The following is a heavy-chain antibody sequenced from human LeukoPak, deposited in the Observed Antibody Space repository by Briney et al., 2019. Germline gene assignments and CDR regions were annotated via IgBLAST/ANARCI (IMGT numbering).Heavy chain of an antibody. J-gene: IGHJ1*01. Sequence: PSETLSLTCTVSGGSISSYYWSWIRQPPGKGLEWIGYIYYSGSTNYNPSLKSRVTISVDTSKNQFSLKLSSVTAADTAVYYCAAAGDPEYFQHWGQGTLVTVSS. CDR2: IYYSGST. D-gene: IGHD6-13*01. CDR3: AAAGDPEYFQH. CDR1: GGSISSYY. V-gene: IGHV4-59*01.